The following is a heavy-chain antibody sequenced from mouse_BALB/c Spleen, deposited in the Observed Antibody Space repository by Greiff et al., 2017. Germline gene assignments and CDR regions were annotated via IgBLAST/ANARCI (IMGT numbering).Heavy chain of an antibody. CDR1: GDSITSGY. CDR3: ARFVHYYGSSSYAMDY. CDR2: ISYSGST. Sequence: EVKLLESGPSLVKPSQTLSLTCSVTGDSITSGYWNWIRKFPGNKLEYMGYISYSGSTYYNPSLKSRISITRDTSKNQYYLQLNSVTTEDTATYYCARFVHYYGSSSYAMDYWGQGTSVTVSS. J-gene: IGHJ4*01. V-gene: IGHV3-8*02. D-gene: IGHD1-1*01.